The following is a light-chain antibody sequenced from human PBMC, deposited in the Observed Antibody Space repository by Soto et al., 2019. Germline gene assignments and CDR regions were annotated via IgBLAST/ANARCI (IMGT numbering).Light chain of an antibody. CDR3: QQLNSYPIT. CDR1: QTIRKS. V-gene: IGKV1-39*01. CDR2: GAS. Sequence: DIQMTQSPSSLSASVGDTISITCRSFQTIRKSLNWYQQRPGKAPKLLIFGASSLHNGVPPRFSGSGSGTDFTLTISSLQPEDFATYYCQQLNSYPITFGQGTRLEI. J-gene: IGKJ5*01.